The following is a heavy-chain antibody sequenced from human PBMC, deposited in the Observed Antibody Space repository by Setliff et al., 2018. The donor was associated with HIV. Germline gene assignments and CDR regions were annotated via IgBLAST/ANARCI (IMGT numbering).Heavy chain of an antibody. D-gene: IGHD6-13*01. CDR2: VYYGGIT. J-gene: IGHJ4*02. CDR3: ARGIRTAAAPTFDH. Sequence: SETLSLTCTVSGVATDSNYWTWIRQSPGKGLEWIGYVYYGGITNYSPSLKSRVSISIDTPKNQFYLNLGSVTTADTAVYFCARGIRTAAAPTFDHWGQGALVTVSS. CDR1: GVATDSNY. V-gene: IGHV4-59*01.